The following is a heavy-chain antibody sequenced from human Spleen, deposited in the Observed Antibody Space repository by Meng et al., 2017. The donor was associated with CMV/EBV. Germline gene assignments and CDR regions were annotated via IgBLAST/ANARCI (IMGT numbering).Heavy chain of an antibody. D-gene: IGHD6-6*01. CDR3: ARESSSSYYGMDV. Sequence: DSRFTYPIYAMHWVRQAPGKGLEWVAVISYDGSNKYYADSVKGRFTISRDNSKNTLYLQMNSLRAEDTAVYYCARESSSSYYGMDVWGQGTTVTVSS. V-gene: IGHV3-30-3*01. CDR1: RFTYPIYA. J-gene: IGHJ6*02. CDR2: ISYDGSNK.